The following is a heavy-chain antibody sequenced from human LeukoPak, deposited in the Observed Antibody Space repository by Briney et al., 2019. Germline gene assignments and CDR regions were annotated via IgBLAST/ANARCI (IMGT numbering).Heavy chain of an antibody. J-gene: IGHJ6*02. Sequence: PGGSLRLSCAASGFTFSSYSMNWVRQAPGKGLEWVSSISSSSSYIYYADSVKGRFTISTDNAKNTLYLQMNSLRAEDTAVYYCARADIVVVPAATYYYYGMDVWGQGTTVTVSS. D-gene: IGHD2-2*01. CDR3: ARADIVVVPAATYYYYGMDV. V-gene: IGHV3-21*01. CDR2: ISSSSSYI. CDR1: GFTFSSYS.